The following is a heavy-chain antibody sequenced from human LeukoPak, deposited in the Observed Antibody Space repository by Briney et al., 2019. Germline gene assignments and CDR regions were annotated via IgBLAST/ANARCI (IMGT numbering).Heavy chain of an antibody. J-gene: IGHJ1*01. D-gene: IGHD3-10*01. CDR2: IKRDGSEK. CDR1: GFTFSTYA. V-gene: IGHV3-7*01. Sequence: GGSLRLSCAASGFTFSTYAMNWVRQAPGKALEWVANIKRDGSEKNYVDSVRGRFTISRDNRGNSVYLHLTSLRPEDTAVYYCARRLVVDGSGSFYRWFHLWGQGSLVAAS. CDR3: ARRLVVDGSGSFYRWFHL.